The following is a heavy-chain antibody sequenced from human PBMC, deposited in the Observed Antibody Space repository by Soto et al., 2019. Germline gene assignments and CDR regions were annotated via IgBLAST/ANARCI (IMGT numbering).Heavy chain of an antibody. J-gene: IGHJ6*02. CDR2: IYYSGST. Sequence: SETLSLTCTVSGGSISSSSYYWGWIRQPPGKGLEWIGSIYYSGSTYYNPSLKSRVTISVDTSKNQFSLKLSSVTAADTAVYYCARLGGYPYYGMDVWGQGTTVTVSS. D-gene: IGHD1-26*01. CDR3: ARLGGYPYYGMDV. CDR1: GGSISSSSYY. V-gene: IGHV4-39*01.